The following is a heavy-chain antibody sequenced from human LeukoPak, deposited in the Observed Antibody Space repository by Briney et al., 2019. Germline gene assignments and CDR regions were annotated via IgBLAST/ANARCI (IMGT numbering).Heavy chain of an antibody. V-gene: IGHV5-51*01. J-gene: IGHJ3*02. CDR3: ARRRDERGYKDIFDI. Sequence: GESLQISCKGSGNKFTTSWIGWVRPLPGKGLEWMGIIYVGDSDTRYSPSFQGQVTISADKSISTAYLQWSSLKASDTAMYYCARRRDERGYKDIFDIWGQGTMVTVSS. D-gene: IGHD5-18*01. CDR2: IYVGDSDT. CDR1: GNKFTTSW.